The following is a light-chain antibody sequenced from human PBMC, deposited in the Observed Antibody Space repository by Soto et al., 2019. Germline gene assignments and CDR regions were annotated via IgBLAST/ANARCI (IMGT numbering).Light chain of an antibody. Sequence: QSVLTQPASVSGSPGQSITISCSGTISDFVLYNYVSWYQQHPGKAPKLMIYGVNNRPSGVSNRFSGSKSGNTASLTISGLQADDEADYYCGTWDSSLSAGVFGTGTKVTVL. V-gene: IGLV2-14*01. J-gene: IGLJ1*01. CDR2: GVN. CDR1: ISDFVLYNY. CDR3: GTWDSSLSAGV.